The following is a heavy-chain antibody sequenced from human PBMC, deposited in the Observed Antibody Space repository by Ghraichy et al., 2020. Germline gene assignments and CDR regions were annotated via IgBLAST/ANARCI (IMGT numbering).Heavy chain of an antibody. J-gene: IGHJ6*03. CDR3: AARTYTSSWDYEYYYFYMDV. CDR1: KSTFSAYT. D-gene: IGHD4-17*01. CDR2: ISSGSTNK. Sequence: GGSLRLSCEASKSTFSAYTMNWVRQAPGQGLEFISYISSGSTNKYYADSVKGRFSISRDNAKKSLYLQMNSLRAEDTGVYYCAARTYTSSWDYEYYYFYMDVWGKGTTVTVSS. V-gene: IGHV3-48*01.